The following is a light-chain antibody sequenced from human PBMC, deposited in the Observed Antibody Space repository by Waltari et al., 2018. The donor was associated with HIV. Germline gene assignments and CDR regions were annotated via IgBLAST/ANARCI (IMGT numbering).Light chain of an antibody. V-gene: IGKV3-15*01. CDR2: GAS. CDR3: QQYNNWPPWT. CDR1: QSVRNN. J-gene: IGKJ1*01. Sequence: EIVMTQSPAPLSVSPGERANLSCRASQSVRNNLAWSQQKPGQAPRLLIYGASTRATGIPARFSGSGSGTEFTLTISSLQSEDFAVYYCQQYNNWPPWTFGQGTKVEIK.